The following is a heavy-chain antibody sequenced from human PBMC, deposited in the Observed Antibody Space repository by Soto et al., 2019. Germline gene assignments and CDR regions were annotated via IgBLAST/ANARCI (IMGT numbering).Heavy chain of an antibody. D-gene: IGHD2-21*02. CDR2: INPNSGGT. V-gene: IGHV1-2*02. CDR1: RYTFTGSY. J-gene: IGHJ4*02. CDR3: ARSPAYCGGDCYLDY. Sequence: ACAKASSKASRYTFTGSYMHWVRQAAGQGLEWLGWINPNSGGTNYAQKFQGRVTMTRDTSISTAYMELSRLRSDDTAVYYCARSPAYCGGDCYLDYWGQGSLVT.